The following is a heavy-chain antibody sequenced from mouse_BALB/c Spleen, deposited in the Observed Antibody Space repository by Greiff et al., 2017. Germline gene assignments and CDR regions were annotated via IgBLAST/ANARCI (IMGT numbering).Heavy chain of an antibody. CDR3: TRWYYGRNYAMDY. J-gene: IGHJ4*01. D-gene: IGHD1-1*01. CDR1: GYTFTDYE. V-gene: IGHV1-15*01. Sequence: VQLHQSGAELVRPGASVTLSCKASGYTFTDYEMDWVKQTPVHGLEWIGAIDPETGGTAYNQKFKGKATLTADKSSSTAYMELRSLTSEDSAVYYCTRWYYGRNYAMDYWGQGTSVTVSS. CDR2: IDPETGGT.